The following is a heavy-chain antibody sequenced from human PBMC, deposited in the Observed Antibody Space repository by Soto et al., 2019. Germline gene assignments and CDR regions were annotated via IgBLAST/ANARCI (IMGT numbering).Heavy chain of an antibody. J-gene: IGHJ5*02. CDR2: IIPIFGTA. CDR1: GGTFSSYA. D-gene: IGHD6-6*01. V-gene: IGHV1-69*13. CDR3: ARDPLPGGIAARRGWFDP. Sequence: ASVKVSCKASGGTFSSYAISWVQQAPGQGLEWMGGIIPIFGTANYAQKFQGRVTITADESTSTAYMELSSLRSEDTAVYYCARDPLPGGIAARRGWFDPWGQGTLVTVSS.